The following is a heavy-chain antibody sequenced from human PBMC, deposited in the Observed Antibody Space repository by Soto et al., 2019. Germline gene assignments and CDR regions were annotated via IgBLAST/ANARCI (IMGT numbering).Heavy chain of an antibody. CDR3: AKEGGLSGSYYISSSYYFAS. CDR2: ISYDGSNT. J-gene: IGHJ4*02. Sequence: QVQLVESGGGVVQPGRSLRLSCAASGFTFSSYGMHWVRQAPGKGLEWVAIISYDGSNTYYADSVKGRFTSSRDNSKNTLYLQMNSLGAEDTSVYYCAKEGGLSGSYYISSSYYFASWGQGTLVTVSS. CDR1: GFTFSSYG. D-gene: IGHD1-26*01. V-gene: IGHV3-30*18.